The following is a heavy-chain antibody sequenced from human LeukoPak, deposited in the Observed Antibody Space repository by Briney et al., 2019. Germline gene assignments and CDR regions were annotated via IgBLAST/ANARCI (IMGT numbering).Heavy chain of an antibody. D-gene: IGHD4-11*01. J-gene: IGHJ3*02. V-gene: IGHV1-46*01. CDR3: ARIGTVTTYTDAFDI. Sequence: ASVKVSCKASGYTLTSYYMHWVRQAPGQGLEWMGIINPSGGSTSYAQKFQGRVTMTRDTSTSTVYMELSSLRSEDTAVYYCARIGTVTTYTDAFDIWGQGTMVTVSS. CDR1: GYTLTSYY. CDR2: INPSGGST.